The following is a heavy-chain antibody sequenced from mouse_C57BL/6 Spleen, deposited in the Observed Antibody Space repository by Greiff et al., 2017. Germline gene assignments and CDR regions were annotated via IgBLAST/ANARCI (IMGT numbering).Heavy chain of an antibody. J-gene: IGHJ1*03. CDR1: GYTFTSYW. D-gene: IGHD4-1*01. Sequence: QVQLQQPGAELVKPGASVKLSCKASGYTFTSYWMHWVKQRPGQGLEWIGMIHPNSGSTNYNEKFKSKATLTVDKSSSTAYMQLSSLTSEDSAVYYCARVLTGTGVYWYFDVWGTGTTVTVSS. V-gene: IGHV1-64*01. CDR2: IHPNSGST. CDR3: ARVLTGTGVYWYFDV.